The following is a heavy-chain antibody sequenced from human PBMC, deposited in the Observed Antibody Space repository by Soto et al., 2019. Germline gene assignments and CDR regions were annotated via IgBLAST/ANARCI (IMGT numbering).Heavy chain of an antibody. CDR3: AIDYYDSSGYSADFDY. CDR1: GFTFSSYS. J-gene: IGHJ4*02. D-gene: IGHD3-22*01. V-gene: IGHV3-48*01. CDR2: ISSSSSTI. Sequence: EVQLVESGGGLVQPGGSLRLSCAASGFTFSSYSMNWVRQAPGKGLEWVSYISSSSSTIYYADSVKGRFTISRDNAKNSLYLQMNSLRAEDTAVYYCAIDYYDSSGYSADFDYWGQGTLVTVSS.